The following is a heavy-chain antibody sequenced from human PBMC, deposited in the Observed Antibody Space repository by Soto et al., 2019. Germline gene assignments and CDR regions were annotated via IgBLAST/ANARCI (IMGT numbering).Heavy chain of an antibody. D-gene: IGHD2-15*01. CDR2: LIGGNGET. J-gene: IGHJ4*02. Sequence: GGSLRLSCAASGLTCIRYTMSWVRQAPGTGLEWVSSLIGGNGETSYADSVKGRFTISRDISKNTLYLQMNSLRAEDTAVYYCAKISRSDGYFDYWGQGTLVTVS. CDR3: AKISRSDGYFDY. CDR1: GLTCIRYT. V-gene: IGHV3-23*01.